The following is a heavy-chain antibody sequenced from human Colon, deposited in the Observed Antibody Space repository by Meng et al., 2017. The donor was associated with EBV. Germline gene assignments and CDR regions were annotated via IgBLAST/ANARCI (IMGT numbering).Heavy chain of an antibody. D-gene: IGHD2-15*01. CDR3: ASSDCSGGTCYLDC. CDR1: GASMRIGGAN. J-gene: IGHJ4*02. V-gene: IGHV4-30-2*01. Sequence: LVKRSQNRALPRTVLGASMRIGGANWSWVRHPPGKGLEWVGEINHVGSTTYNPSLKSRVTISVDTSKNQFSLKLSSVTAADAAVYYCASSDCSGGTCYLDCWGQGTLVTVSS. CDR2: INHVGST.